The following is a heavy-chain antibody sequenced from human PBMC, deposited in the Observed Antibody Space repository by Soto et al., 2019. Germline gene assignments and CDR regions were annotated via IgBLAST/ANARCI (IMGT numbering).Heavy chain of an antibody. CDR3: ARARGGDSGDYASLFDR. Sequence: VQLQESGPGLVTPSQTLSLTCTVFGGSVSIGDYLWSWIRQRPGKGLEWIGYIHDSGNTYYNPSLKSRVTISLDTSKNQFSLKVTSMTAAGTAVYFCARARGGDSGDYASLFDRWGQGNLVTVSS. D-gene: IGHD4-17*01. V-gene: IGHV4-30-4*01. CDR2: IHDSGNT. CDR1: GGSVSIGDYL. J-gene: IGHJ5*02.